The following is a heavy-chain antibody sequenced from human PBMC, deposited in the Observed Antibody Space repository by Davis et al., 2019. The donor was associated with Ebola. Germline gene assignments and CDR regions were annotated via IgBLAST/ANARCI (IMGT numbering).Heavy chain of an antibody. V-gene: IGHV3-11*06. D-gene: IGHD3-10*01. CDR3: ARGGKGVHYYYYGMDV. J-gene: IGHJ6*02. Sequence: GRFTISRDNAKNSLYLQMNSLRAEDTAVYYCARGGKGVHYYYYGMDVWGQGTTVTVSS.